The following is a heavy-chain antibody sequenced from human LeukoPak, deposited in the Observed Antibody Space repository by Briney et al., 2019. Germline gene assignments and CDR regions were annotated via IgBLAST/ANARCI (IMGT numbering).Heavy chain of an antibody. CDR3: ARDCSGGSCYSGLFDY. CDR1: GFTFSSYS. Sequence: PGGSLRLSCAASGFTFSSYSMNWVRQAPGKGLEWVSSISSSSSYIYYADSVKGRFTISRDNAKNSLYLQMNSPRAEDTAVYYCARDCSGGSCYSGLFDYWGQGTLVTVSS. J-gene: IGHJ4*02. CDR2: ISSSSSYI. D-gene: IGHD2-15*01. V-gene: IGHV3-21*01.